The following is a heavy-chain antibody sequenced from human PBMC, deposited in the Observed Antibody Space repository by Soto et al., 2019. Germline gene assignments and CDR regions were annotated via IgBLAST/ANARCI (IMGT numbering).Heavy chain of an antibody. CDR1: GFTFRNHA. CDR2: IWYDGTSK. CDR3: ARDQGVVIIKDH. Sequence: QVQLVESGGGVVQPGRSLRLSCAASGFTFRNHAMHWVRQAPGKGLEWVGLIWYDGTSKYYADSVKGRFTISRDTSKNTLYLEMNSLRVEDTAIYYCARDQGVVIIKDHWGQGTLVTFSS. J-gene: IGHJ4*02. D-gene: IGHD6-6*01. V-gene: IGHV3-33*08.